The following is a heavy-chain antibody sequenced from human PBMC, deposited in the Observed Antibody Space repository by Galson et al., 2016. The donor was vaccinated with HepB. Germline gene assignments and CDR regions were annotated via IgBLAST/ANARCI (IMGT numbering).Heavy chain of an antibody. CDR1: GFTFSSYG. CDR3: AKDPYYYGSGSYYFDY. V-gene: IGHV3-30*18. J-gene: IGHJ4*02. Sequence: SLRLSCAASGFTFSSYGMHWVRQAPGKGLEWVAVISYDGNNEYYADSVKGRFTISRDKSKNTLYLQMNSLRAEDTAVYPCAKDPYYYGSGSYYFDYWGQGTLVTVSS. CDR2: ISYDGNNE. D-gene: IGHD3-10*01.